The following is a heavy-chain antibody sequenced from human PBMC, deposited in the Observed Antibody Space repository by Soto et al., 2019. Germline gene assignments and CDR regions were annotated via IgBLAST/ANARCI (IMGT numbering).Heavy chain of an antibody. CDR1: GFSLSTSGVG. Sequence: QITLKESGPTLVRPTQTLTLTCAFSGFSLSTSGVGVRWSRQPPGKALEWLAVIYWDDSKHYSPSLRSRLTITKDTSKTQVVLTMTNMDPMDTVTYYCAHKGPEDWPLDYWGQGTLVTVSS. CDR3: AHKGPEDWPLDY. J-gene: IGHJ4*02. V-gene: IGHV2-5*02. CDR2: IYWDDSK. D-gene: IGHD3-9*01.